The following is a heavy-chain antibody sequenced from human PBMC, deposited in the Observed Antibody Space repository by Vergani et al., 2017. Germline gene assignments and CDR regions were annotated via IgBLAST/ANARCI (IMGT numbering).Heavy chain of an antibody. D-gene: IGHD1-26*01. CDR1: GFTFSSYS. J-gene: IGHJ4*02. CDR3: ARDAIQSGSYFGY. Sequence: EVQLVESGGGLVQPGGSLRLSCAASGFTFSSYSMNWVRQAPGKGLEWVSYISSSGSTIYYADSVKGRFTISRDNAKNSLYLQMNSLRAEDTAVYYCARDAIQSGSYFGYWGQGTLVTVSS. CDR2: ISSSGSTI. V-gene: IGHV3-48*01.